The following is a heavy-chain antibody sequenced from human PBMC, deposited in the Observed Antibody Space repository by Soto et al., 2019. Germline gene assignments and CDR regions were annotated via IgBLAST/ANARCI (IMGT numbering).Heavy chain of an antibody. CDR2: IYYSGSA. CDR3: AKDISVSGLFDY. V-gene: IGHV4-31*03. CDR1: GGSITSAGYY. Sequence: SETLSLTCTVSGGSITSAGYYWSWIRQHPGKGLDWIGFIYYSGSAYYNPSLKSRLTMSVDMSKNQFSLKLNSLRTEDTALYYCAKDISVSGLFDYWGQGTLVTVSS. J-gene: IGHJ4*02. D-gene: IGHD6-19*01.